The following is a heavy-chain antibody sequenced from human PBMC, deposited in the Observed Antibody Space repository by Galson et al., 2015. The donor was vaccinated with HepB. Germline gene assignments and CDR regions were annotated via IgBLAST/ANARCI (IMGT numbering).Heavy chain of an antibody. Sequence: SLRLSCAASGFTFSKYPMHWVRQAPGKGLEWVAVTSHDEANKYYADSVQGRFTISRDNSKNTLYLQMNNLRAEDTAVYYCARDDPGSCDYWGQGTLVTVSS. V-gene: IGHV3-30-3*01. CDR1: GFTFSKYP. CDR2: TSHDEANK. D-gene: IGHD3-10*01. CDR3: ARDDPGSCDY. J-gene: IGHJ4*02.